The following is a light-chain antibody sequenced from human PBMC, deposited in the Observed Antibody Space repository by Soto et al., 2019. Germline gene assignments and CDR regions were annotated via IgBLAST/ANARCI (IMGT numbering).Light chain of an antibody. V-gene: IGKV1-16*01. J-gene: IGKJ1*01. CDR1: QDINNY. CDR2: AAS. Sequence: DIHMTQSPSSLSASVGDRVTTSCHASQDINNYLNWYQQKPGKAPKLMIYAASGLPSGVQSRFSGSGSGTEFTPTISSLQPDDFETYYCQQYNSYSPWTFGQGTKVDIK. CDR3: QQYNSYSPWT.